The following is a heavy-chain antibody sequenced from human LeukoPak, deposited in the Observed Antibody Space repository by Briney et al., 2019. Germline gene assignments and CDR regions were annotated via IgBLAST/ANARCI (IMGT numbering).Heavy chain of an antibody. CDR3: ARRGSYYWFDP. CDR1: GGSISSSSYY. Sequence: PSETLSLTCTVSGGSISSSSYYWGWIRQPPGKGLEWIGSIYHSGSTYYNPSLKSRVTISVDTSKNQFSLKLSSVTAADTAVYYCARRGSYYWFDPWGQGTLVTVSS. D-gene: IGHD1-26*01. V-gene: IGHV4-39*01. J-gene: IGHJ5*02. CDR2: IYHSGST.